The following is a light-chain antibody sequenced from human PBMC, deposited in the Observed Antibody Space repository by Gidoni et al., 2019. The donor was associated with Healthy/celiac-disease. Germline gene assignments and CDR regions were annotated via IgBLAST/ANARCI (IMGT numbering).Light chain of an antibody. Sequence: DIQLTQSPSFMSASVGDRVTSTCRASQGISTLLAWYQQQPRSAPTLLMHAASTLERGVPPRFSSSGSGTEFTRTLNCLHPEDVSIYYCHQFNSYPTFGHGTRLEIK. V-gene: IGKV1-9*01. CDR1: QGISTL. CDR3: HQFNSYPT. J-gene: IGKJ5*01. CDR2: AAS.